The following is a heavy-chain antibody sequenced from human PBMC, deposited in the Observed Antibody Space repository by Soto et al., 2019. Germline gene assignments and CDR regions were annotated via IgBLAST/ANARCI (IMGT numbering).Heavy chain of an antibody. V-gene: IGHV3-30-3*01. CDR3: AREDYGGFDY. D-gene: IGHD3-16*01. Sequence: GGSLRLSCAASGFTFSSYAMHWVRQAPGKGLEWVAVISYDGSNKYYADSVKGRFTISRDNSKNTLYLQMNSLRAEDTAVYYCAREDYGGFDYWGQGTLVTVSS. CDR1: GFTFSSYA. CDR2: ISYDGSNK. J-gene: IGHJ4*02.